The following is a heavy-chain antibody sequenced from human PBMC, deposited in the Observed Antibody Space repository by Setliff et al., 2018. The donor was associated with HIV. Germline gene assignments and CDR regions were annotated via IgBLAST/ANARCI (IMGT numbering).Heavy chain of an antibody. CDR1: GYTFTNYD. D-gene: IGHD3-16*02. CDR3: VRGGQYYRSTYYYYYMDV. J-gene: IGHJ6*03. CDR2: LNPRSGAT. Sequence: ASVKVSCKASGYTFTNYDINWVRQATGQGLEWMGWLNPRSGATGYTQEFQGRVTMTRDTSISTAYMELSSLRSEDTAVYYCVRGGQYYRSTYYYYYMDVWGKGTTVTVSS. V-gene: IGHV1-8*02.